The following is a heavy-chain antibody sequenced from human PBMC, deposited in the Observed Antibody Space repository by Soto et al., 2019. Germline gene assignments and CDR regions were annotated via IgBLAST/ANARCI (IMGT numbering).Heavy chain of an antibody. J-gene: IGHJ5*02. CDR1: GGSISISTSYY. CDR2: IYYDGTT. Sequence: SETLSLTCAVSGGSISISTSYYWAWTRQPPGKGLEWIGHIYYDGTTYYNPSFKSRVTLSVDTSKNQFSLKLTSVTASDTAVYYCARVGTLNWLDPWGQGTLVTVSS. CDR3: ARVGTLNWLDP. V-gene: IGHV4-39*01.